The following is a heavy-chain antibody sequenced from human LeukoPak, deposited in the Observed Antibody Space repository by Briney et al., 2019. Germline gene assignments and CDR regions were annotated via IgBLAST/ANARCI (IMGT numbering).Heavy chain of an antibody. CDR1: GFTFSNAW. CDR2: IKGKTDGGTT. Sequence: GGSLRLSCAASGFTFSNAWMSWVRQAPGKGLEWVGRIKGKTDGGTTDYAAPVKGRFTISRDDSKNTLYLQMNSLKTEDTAVYYCTTVDTMVRGVSPFWGQGTLVTVSS. V-gene: IGHV3-15*01. D-gene: IGHD3-10*01. CDR3: TTVDTMVRGVSPF. J-gene: IGHJ4*02.